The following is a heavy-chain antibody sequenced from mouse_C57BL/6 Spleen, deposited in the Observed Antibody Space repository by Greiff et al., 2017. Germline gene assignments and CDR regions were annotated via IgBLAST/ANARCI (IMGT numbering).Heavy chain of an antibody. Sequence: QVQLQQSGPGLVQPSQSLSITCTVSGFSLTSYGVHWVRQPPGKGLEWLGVIWSGGSTDYNAAFISRLSISKDNSKSQVFFKMNSLQADDTAIYYCAGGVYDGSFCAYWGQGTLVTVSA. V-gene: IGHV2-4*01. CDR3: AGGVYDGSFCAY. D-gene: IGHD2-3*01. CDR1: GFSLTSYG. J-gene: IGHJ3*01. CDR2: IWSGGST.